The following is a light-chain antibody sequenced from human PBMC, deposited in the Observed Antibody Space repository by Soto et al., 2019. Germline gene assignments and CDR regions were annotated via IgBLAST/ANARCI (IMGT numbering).Light chain of an antibody. V-gene: IGKV1-5*01. Sequence: DIQMTQSPSTLSASVGDRVTITCRASQSISSWLAWYQQKPGKAPKLLIYDASSLESGVPSRFSGSGAGTEFPLTISSLQPDDFATYYCQQYNSYSELTFGGGTKVEIK. CDR3: QQYNSYSELT. CDR2: DAS. CDR1: QSISSW. J-gene: IGKJ4*01.